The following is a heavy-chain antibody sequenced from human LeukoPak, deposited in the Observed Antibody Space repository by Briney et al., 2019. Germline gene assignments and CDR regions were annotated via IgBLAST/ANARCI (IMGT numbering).Heavy chain of an antibody. Sequence: GGSLRLSCAASGFTFSNYAMSWVRQAPGKGLEWVSTIWGSVGSTYYADFVKGRFTISRDNSKNTLYLQMNSLRAEDTAVYYCAKRSSSSCFDYWGQGTLVTVSS. CDR1: GFTFSNYA. J-gene: IGHJ4*02. CDR3: AKRSSSSCFDY. CDR2: IWGSVGST. D-gene: IGHD6-13*01. V-gene: IGHV3-23*01.